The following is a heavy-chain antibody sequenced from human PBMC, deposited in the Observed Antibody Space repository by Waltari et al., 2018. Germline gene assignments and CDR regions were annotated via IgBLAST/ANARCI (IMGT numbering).Heavy chain of an antibody. D-gene: IGHD1-26*01. CDR3: ARYSGDYQDAFDI. J-gene: IGHJ3*02. CDR2: INGNGKT. V-gene: IGHV1-3*01. CDR1: GYTFTDYT. Sequence: QVQLVQSGAEMRKPGASVKVSCKASGYTFTDYTMHWVRQAPGQRLEWMGWINGNGKTKCYQKVQGRVTITRDTSASTSYMDLSSLTSEDTGVYYCARYSGDYQDAFDIWGQGTMVTISS.